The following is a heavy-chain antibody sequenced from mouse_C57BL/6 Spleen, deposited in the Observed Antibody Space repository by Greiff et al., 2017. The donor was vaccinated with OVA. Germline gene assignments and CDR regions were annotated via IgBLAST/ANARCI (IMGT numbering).Heavy chain of an antibody. D-gene: IGHD2-4*01. CDR3: ARGSDYDDY. CDR2: ISDGGSYT. V-gene: IGHV5-4*03. Sequence: DVKLVESGGGLVKPGGSLKLSCAASGFTFSSYAMSWVRQTPEKRLEWVATISDGGSYTYYPDNVKGRFTISRDNAKNNLYLQMSHLKSEDTAMYYCARGSDYDDYWGQGTTLTVSS. CDR1: GFTFSSYA. J-gene: IGHJ2*01.